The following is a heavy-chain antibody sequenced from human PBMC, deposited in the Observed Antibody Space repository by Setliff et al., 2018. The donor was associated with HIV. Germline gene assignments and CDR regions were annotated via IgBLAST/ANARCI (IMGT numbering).Heavy chain of an antibody. CDR3: ARGEGRDGYNLYYYYMDV. Sequence: GASVKVSCKASGYTFTSYGITWVRQAPGQGLEWMGWISTYNGNTNYAQKFQGRVTFTTDESTSTAYMELSSLTSDDTAVYYCARGEGRDGYNLYYYYMDVWGKGTTVTVSS. V-gene: IGHV1-18*01. D-gene: IGHD2-21*01. CDR2: ISTYNGNT. CDR1: GYTFTSYG. J-gene: IGHJ6*03.